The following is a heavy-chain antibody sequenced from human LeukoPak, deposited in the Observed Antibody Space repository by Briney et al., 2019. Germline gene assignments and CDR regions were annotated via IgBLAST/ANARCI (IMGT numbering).Heavy chain of an antibody. CDR1: GGSISSSNW. J-gene: IGHJ5*02. V-gene: IGHV4-4*02. CDR3: ARARLRYCSSTSCFNWFDP. CDR2: INHSGST. D-gene: IGHD2-2*01. Sequence: SGTLSLTCAVSGGSISSSNWWSWVRQPPGKGLEWIGEINHSGSTNYNPSLKSRVTISVDTSKNQFSPKLSSVTAADTAVYYCARARLRYCSSTSCFNWFDPWGQGTLVTVSS.